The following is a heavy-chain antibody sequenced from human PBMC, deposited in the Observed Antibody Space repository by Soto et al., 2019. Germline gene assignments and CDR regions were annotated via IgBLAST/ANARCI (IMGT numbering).Heavy chain of an antibody. CDR1: GFTFSNAW. CDR3: TTDSHDYRTYYYYGMDV. V-gene: IGHV3-15*01. CDR2: IKSRTDGGTT. J-gene: IGHJ6*02. Sequence: EVQLVESGGGLVKPGGSLRLSCAASGFTFSNAWMNWVRQAPGKGLEWPGRIKSRTDGGTTDYAETVKGRFTISRGDSQRTLYLHMNSLKTEDTAVYFCTTDSHDYRTYYYYGMDVWGQGTTVTVSS. D-gene: IGHD4-4*01.